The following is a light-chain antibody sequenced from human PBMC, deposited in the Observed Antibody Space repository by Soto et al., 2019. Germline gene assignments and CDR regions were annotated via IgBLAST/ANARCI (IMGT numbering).Light chain of an antibody. CDR3: QQRHMWPIT. CDR2: GAS. Sequence: EILLTQSPGTLSLSPGERATLSCRTSQTISSSYLAWYQQTHGQAPRILMYGASHRDTGIPDRFSGSGSGTDFTLTISSLEPEDSSVYYCQQRHMWPITFGQGTRLEIK. J-gene: IGKJ5*01. V-gene: IGKV3D-20*02. CDR1: QTISSSY.